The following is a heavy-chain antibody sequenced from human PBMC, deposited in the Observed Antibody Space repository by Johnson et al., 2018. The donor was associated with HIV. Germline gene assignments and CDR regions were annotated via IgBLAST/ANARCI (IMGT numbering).Heavy chain of an antibody. J-gene: IGHJ3*02. V-gene: IGHV3-30*04. CDR2: ISYDGSNK. Sequence: QMLLVESGGVVVHPGGSLRLSCETSRFTFDDYAMHWVRQAPGKGLEWVAVISYDGSNKYYADSVKGRFTISRDNAKNTLFLQMNSLRAEDTAMYFCARGGPFHAFDIWGHGTTVTVSS. D-gene: IGHD2-21*01. CDR3: ARGGPFHAFDI. CDR1: RFTFDDYA.